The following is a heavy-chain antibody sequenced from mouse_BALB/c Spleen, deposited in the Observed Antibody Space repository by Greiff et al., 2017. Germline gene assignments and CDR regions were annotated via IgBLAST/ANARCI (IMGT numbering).Heavy chain of an antibody. Sequence: EVKLLESGPGLVKPSQSLSLTCTVTGYSITSDYAWNWIRQFPGNKLEWMGYISYSGSTSYNPSLKSRISITRDTSKNQFFLQLNSVTTEDTATYYCARGGFYGNGYWGQGTTLTVSS. D-gene: IGHD2-1*01. J-gene: IGHJ2*01. CDR2: ISYSGST. CDR3: ARGGFYGNGY. CDR1: GYSITSDYA. V-gene: IGHV3-2*02.